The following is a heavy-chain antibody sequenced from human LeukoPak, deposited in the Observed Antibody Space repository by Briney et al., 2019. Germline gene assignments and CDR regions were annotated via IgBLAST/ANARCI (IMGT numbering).Heavy chain of an antibody. D-gene: IGHD6-19*01. Sequence: SETLSLTCAVYGGSFSGYYWSWIRQPPGKGLEWIGEINHSGSTNYNPSLKSRVTISVDTSNNQFSLKLSSVTAADTAVYYCARAWLVLFDYWGQGTLVTVSS. CDR1: GGSFSGYY. CDR2: INHSGST. J-gene: IGHJ4*02. CDR3: ARAWLVLFDY. V-gene: IGHV4-34*01.